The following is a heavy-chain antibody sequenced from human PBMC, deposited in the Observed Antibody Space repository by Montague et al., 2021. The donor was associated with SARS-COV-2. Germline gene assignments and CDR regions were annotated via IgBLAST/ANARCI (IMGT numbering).Heavy chain of an antibody. J-gene: IGHJ4*02. V-gene: IGHV4-34*01. CDR3: ARRGSSVWGVTVSAELDY. D-gene: IGHD3-10*01. Sequence: SETLSITCTVSGGSISSYYWSWIRQPPEKGLEWIGEINQSGRTNNNPSLKSRVIISVDTSKNQFSLKLSSVTAADTAVYYCARRGSSVWGVTVSAELDYWGQGILVIVSS. CDR2: INQSGRT. CDR1: GGSISSYY.